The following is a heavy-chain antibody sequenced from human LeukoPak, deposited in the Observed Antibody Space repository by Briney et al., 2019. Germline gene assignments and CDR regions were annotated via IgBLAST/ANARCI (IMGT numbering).Heavy chain of an antibody. CDR3: ARDSEYDYVWGTIDY. Sequence: GASVKVSCKASGGTFSSYAISLVRQAPGRGLEWMGRIIPIFGTANYAQKFQGRVTITTDESTSTAYMELSSLRSEDTAVYDCARDSEYDYVWGTIDYWGQGSLVTVSS. CDR2: IIPIFGTA. J-gene: IGHJ4*02. V-gene: IGHV1-69*05. D-gene: IGHD3-16*01. CDR1: GGTFSSYA.